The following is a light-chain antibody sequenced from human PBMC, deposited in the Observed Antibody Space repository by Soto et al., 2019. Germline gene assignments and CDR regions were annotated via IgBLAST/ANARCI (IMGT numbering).Light chain of an antibody. Sequence: QSALTQPPSVSGSPGQSVTISCTGTSSDVGSYNRVSWYQQPPGTAPKFMIYQVSNRPSGVPDRFSGSKSGNTASLTISGLQAEDEADYYCSSYTSSSTWVFGGGTKLTVL. CDR1: SSDVGSYNR. J-gene: IGLJ3*02. CDR2: QVS. CDR3: SSYTSSSTWV. V-gene: IGLV2-18*02.